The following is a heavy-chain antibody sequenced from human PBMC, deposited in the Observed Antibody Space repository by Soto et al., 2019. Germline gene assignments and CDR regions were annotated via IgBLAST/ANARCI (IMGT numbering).Heavy chain of an antibody. CDR1: GYTFTSYD. Sequence: ASVKVSCKASGYTFTSYDINWVRQATGQGLEWMGWMNPNSGNTGYAQKFQGRVTMTRNTSISTAYMELSSLRSEDTAVYYCARSRGSGSPIEDWFDPWGQGTLVTVSS. J-gene: IGHJ5*02. CDR3: ARSRGSGSPIEDWFDP. V-gene: IGHV1-8*01. D-gene: IGHD3-10*01. CDR2: MNPNSGNT.